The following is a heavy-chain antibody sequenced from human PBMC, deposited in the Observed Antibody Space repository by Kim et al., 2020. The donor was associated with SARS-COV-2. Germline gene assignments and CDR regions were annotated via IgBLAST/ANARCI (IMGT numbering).Heavy chain of an antibody. V-gene: IGHV7-4-1*02. J-gene: IGHJ2*01. CDR1: GYTVTSYA. CDR3: ARVWESSSSFYWYFDL. Sequence: ASVKVSCKASGYTVTSYAMNWVRQAPGQGLEWMGWINTNTGNPTYAQGFTGRFVFSLDTSVSTAYLQISSLKAEDTAVYYCARVWESSSSFYWYFDLWGRGTLVTVSS. D-gene: IGHD6-13*01. CDR2: INTNTGNP.